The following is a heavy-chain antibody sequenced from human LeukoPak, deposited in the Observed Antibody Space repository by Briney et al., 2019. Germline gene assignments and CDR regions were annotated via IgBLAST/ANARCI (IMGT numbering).Heavy chain of an antibody. D-gene: IGHD2-2*01. CDR2: ISYDGNNE. J-gene: IGHJ4*02. Sequence: GRSLRLSCAASGFTFDTYGMHWVRQAPGKGLEWVAVISYDGNNENYVDSVKGRFTISRDNSKNTLYLQMNSLRAEDTAVYYCATRSIHYYYFDYWGQGTLVTVSS. V-gene: IGHV3-30*03. CDR3: ATRSIHYYYFDY. CDR1: GFTFDTYG.